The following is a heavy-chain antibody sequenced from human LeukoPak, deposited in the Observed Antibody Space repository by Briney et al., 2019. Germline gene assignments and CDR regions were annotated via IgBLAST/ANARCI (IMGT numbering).Heavy chain of an antibody. Sequence: GGSLTLSCAASGFTFSSYAMSWVRQAPGKGLEWVSAISGSGGSTYYADSVKGRFTISRDNSKNTLYLQMNSLRAEDTAVYYCAKEITAGYYDSSGAFDYWGQGTLVTVSS. D-gene: IGHD3-22*01. CDR1: GFTFSSYA. CDR2: ISGSGGST. CDR3: AKEITAGYYDSSGAFDY. J-gene: IGHJ4*02. V-gene: IGHV3-23*01.